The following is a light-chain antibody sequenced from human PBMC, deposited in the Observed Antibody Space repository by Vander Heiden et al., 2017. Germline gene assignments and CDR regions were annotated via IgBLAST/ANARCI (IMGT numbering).Light chain of an antibody. V-gene: IGLV2-14*01. CDR1: SSDDGGYNF. J-gene: IGLJ2*01. CDR2: EVS. Sequence: QSAPTQPATVSGSPGQSPTISCTGTSSDDGGYNFVSWYQQHPNKAPKLMIYEVSNRPSGVSNRFSGSKSGNAASLTISGLQAEDEDDYYCSSYTNDNNVVFGGGTKLTVL. CDR3: SSYTNDNNVV.